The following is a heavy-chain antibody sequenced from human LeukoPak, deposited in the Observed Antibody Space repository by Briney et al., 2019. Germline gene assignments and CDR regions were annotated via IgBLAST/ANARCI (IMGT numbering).Heavy chain of an antibody. Sequence: GGSLRLSCAASGFTFSSYWMSWVRQAPGKGLEWVANIKQDGSEKYYVDSVKGRFTISRDNAKNSLYLQMNSLRAEDTAVYYCARLHYPDYYDSSGHDAFDIWGQGTMVTVSS. CDR1: GFTFSSYW. D-gene: IGHD3-22*01. J-gene: IGHJ3*02. CDR3: ARLHYPDYYDSSGHDAFDI. CDR2: IKQDGSEK. V-gene: IGHV3-7*01.